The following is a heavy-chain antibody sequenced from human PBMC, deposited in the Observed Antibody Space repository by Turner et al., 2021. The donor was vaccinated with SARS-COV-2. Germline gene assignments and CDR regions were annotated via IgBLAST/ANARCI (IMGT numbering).Heavy chain of an antibody. J-gene: IGHJ6*02. CDR2: IYYSGST. CDR1: GGPISSSSFH. V-gene: IGHV4-39*01. CDR3: ASPVVVTATPNYYGMDV. D-gene: IGHD2-21*02. Sequence: QLQLQESGPGLVKPSEPLSLTCPVPGGPISSSSFHWGWIRRPPGKGLEWIGNIYYSGSTYYNPSLKSRVTISVDTSKNQFSLKLGSVTAADTAVYYCASPVVVTATPNYYGMDVWGQGTTVTVSS.